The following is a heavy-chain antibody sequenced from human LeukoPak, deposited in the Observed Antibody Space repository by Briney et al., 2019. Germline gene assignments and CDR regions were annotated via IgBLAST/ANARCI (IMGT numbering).Heavy chain of an antibody. J-gene: IGHJ4*02. D-gene: IGHD2-15*01. CDR1: GYTFTGYY. Sequence: ASVKVSFKASGYTFTGYYMHWVRQAPGQGLEWMGWINPNSGGTKYAQKFQGRVTMTRDTSISAAYMELSSLRSDDTAVYYCARVESLYCTGGRCYDYWGQGTLVTVSS. V-gene: IGHV1-2*02. CDR3: ARVESLYCTGGRCYDY. CDR2: INPNSGGT.